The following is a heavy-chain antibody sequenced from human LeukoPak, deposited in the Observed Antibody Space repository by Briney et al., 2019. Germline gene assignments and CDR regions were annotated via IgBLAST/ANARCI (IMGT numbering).Heavy chain of an antibody. J-gene: IGHJ5*02. CDR2: IDHSGST. D-gene: IGHD3-3*01. CDR1: GYSISSGYY. V-gene: IGHV4-38-2*02. Sequence: SETLSLTCTVSGYSISSGYYWGWIRPPPGKGLEWTGTIDHSGSTYYNPSLKSRVTISVDTSKNQFSLKLSSVTAADTAVYYCARLFLYWFDPGGQGTLVTVSA. CDR3: ARLFLYWFDP.